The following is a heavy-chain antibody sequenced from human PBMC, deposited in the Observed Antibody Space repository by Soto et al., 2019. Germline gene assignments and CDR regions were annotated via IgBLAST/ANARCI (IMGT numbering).Heavy chain of an antibody. CDR2: IRSKAYGGTT. J-gene: IGHJ6*02. CDR1: GFTFGDYA. D-gene: IGHD3-3*01. CDR3: TRDYKYYDFWSGYSDFYYGMDV. Sequence: GGSLRLSCTASGFTFGDYAMSWFRQAPGKGLEWVGFIRSKAYGGTTEYDASVKGRFTSSRDDSKSIAHMQMNSLKTEDTAVYYCTRDYKYYDFWSGYSDFYYGMDVWGQGTTVTVSS. V-gene: IGHV3-49*03.